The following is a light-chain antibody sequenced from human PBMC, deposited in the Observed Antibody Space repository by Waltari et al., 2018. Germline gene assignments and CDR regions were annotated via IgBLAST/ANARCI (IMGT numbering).Light chain of an antibody. V-gene: IGKV1-5*03. CDR2: QTS. CDR3: QHYSSYSS. CDR1: HSISIW. Sequence: DIQMTQSPSTLSASVGDRVTITCRASHSISIWLAWYQQNPGRAPKLLIYQTSILESGVPARFSGSASGTEFTLTISSLQPDDFATYYCQHYSSYSSFGQGTKLEI. J-gene: IGKJ2*03.